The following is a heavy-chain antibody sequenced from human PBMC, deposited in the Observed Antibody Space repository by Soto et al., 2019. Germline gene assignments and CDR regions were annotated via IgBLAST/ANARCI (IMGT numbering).Heavy chain of an antibody. CDR1: GYTFTSYG. V-gene: IGHV1-18*01. CDR2: ISAYNGNT. J-gene: IGHJ6*03. Sequence: ASVKVSCKASGYTFTSYGISWVRQAPGQGLEWMGWISAYNGNTNYAQKLQGRVTMTTDTSTSTAYMELRSLRSDDTAVYYCARDTDIVVVPAAMTPDGYYMDVWGKGTTVTVSS. D-gene: IGHD2-2*01. CDR3: ARDTDIVVVPAAMTPDGYYMDV.